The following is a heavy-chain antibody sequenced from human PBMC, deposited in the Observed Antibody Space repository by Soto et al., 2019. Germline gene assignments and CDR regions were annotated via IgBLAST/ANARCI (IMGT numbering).Heavy chain of an antibody. CDR3: ARVLTPAYFDY. Sequence: GGSLRLSCAASGFMFSTSSMNWVRQAPGKGLEWVSYISSGSTTISYADSLKGRFTISRDNAKSSLYLQMNNLRDEDTAVYYCARVLTPAYFDYWGQGTLVTVSS. J-gene: IGHJ4*02. V-gene: IGHV3-48*02. CDR1: GFMFSTSS. CDR2: ISSGSTTI.